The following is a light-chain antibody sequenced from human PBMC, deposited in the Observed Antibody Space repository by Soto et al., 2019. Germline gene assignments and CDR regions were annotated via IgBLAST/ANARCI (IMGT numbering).Light chain of an antibody. V-gene: IGLV2-14*01. J-gene: IGLJ1*01. CDR3: SSKRDSSTLFV. CDR2: EVT. Sequence: QSVLTQPASVSGSPGQSITISCTGTSSDVGAYNYVSWYQHHPGIVPKLLIYEVTNRPSGVSDRFSGSKSGNTASLTISGLQAEDEADYYCSSKRDSSTLFVFGTGTKVTVL. CDR1: SSDVGAYNY.